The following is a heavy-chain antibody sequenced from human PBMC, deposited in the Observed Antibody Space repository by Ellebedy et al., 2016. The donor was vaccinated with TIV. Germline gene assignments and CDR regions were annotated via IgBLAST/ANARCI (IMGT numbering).Heavy chain of an antibody. CDR3: ARDKELVGPSIDY. V-gene: IGHV3-74*01. Sequence: GGSLRLXXAASGFTFNTYWMHWVRQAPGKGLVWVSRIKSDGSGTYYADSVKGRFTISRDNAKNTLYLQMNSLRVEDTAVYYCARDKELVGPSIDYWGQGTLVSVSS. J-gene: IGHJ4*02. CDR1: GFTFNTYW. D-gene: IGHD1-26*01. CDR2: IKSDGSGT.